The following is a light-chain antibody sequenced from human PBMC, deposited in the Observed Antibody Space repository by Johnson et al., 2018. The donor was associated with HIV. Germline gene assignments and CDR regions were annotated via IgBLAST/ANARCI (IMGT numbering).Light chain of an antibody. CDR3: GTWDSSLTVGV. V-gene: IGLV1-51*01. CDR1: SSNIGNNY. CDR2: DNN. J-gene: IGLJ1*01. Sequence: HSVLTEPPSVSVAPGQKVTISCSGSSSNIGNNYVSWYQHLPGTAPNLLIYDNNKRPSGIPDRFSGSQSGTSAAQDTARLPTGDEADYYCGTWDSSLTVGVFGSGTKVTVL.